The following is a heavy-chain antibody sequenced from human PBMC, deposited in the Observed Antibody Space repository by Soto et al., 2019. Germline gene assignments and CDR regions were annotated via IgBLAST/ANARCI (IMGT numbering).Heavy chain of an antibody. Sequence: QVQLQESGPGLVKPSQTLSLTCTVSGSSISSGGTGSYWTWIRQLPGKGLEWIGYIYYTGNTYYTPPLKSRPTISIDTSENQFSLKLTSVTAADTAVYFCASGHDAYKVRSWGQGTLVTVSS. J-gene: IGHJ5*02. CDR3: ASGHDAYKVRS. CDR1: GSSISSGGTGSY. V-gene: IGHV4-31*03. CDR2: IYYTGNT. D-gene: IGHD1-1*01.